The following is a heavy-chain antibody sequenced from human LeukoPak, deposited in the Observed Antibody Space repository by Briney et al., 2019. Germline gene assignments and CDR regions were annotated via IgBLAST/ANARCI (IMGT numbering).Heavy chain of an antibody. CDR1: GYTFTSYG. CDR3: ARGKYYDSSGAPREFDI. V-gene: IGHV1-18*01. Sequence: ASVTVSCKASGYTFTSYGISWVRQAPGQGLEWMGWISAYNGNTNYAQKLQGRVTMTTDTSTSTAYMELRSLRSDDTAVYYCARGKYYDSSGAPREFDIWGQGTMVTVSS. J-gene: IGHJ3*02. CDR2: ISAYNGNT. D-gene: IGHD3-22*01.